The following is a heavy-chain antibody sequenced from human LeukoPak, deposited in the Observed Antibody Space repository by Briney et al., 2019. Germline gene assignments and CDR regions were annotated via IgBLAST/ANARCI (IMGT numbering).Heavy chain of an antibody. CDR1: GYSISSGYY. CDR2: IYYSGST. Sequence: PSETLSLTCTVSGYSISSGYYWSWIRQPPGKGLEWIGSIYYSGSTYYNPSLKSRVTISVDTSKNQFSLKLSSVTAADTAVYYCARQEDNYYGSGNYMDVWGKGTTVTISS. V-gene: IGHV4-38-2*02. D-gene: IGHD3-10*01. CDR3: ARQEDNYYGSGNYMDV. J-gene: IGHJ6*03.